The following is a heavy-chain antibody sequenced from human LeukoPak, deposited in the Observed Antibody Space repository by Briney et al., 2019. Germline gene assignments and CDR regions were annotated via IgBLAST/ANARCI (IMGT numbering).Heavy chain of an antibody. CDR1: GGTFSSFA. V-gene: IGHV1-69*06. CDR3: ARLMVYYFDY. D-gene: IGHD3-10*01. J-gene: IGHJ4*02. Sequence: SVKVSCKASGGTFSSFAISWVRQAPGQGLEWMGGIIPIFGTANYAQKFQGRVTITADKSTSTAYMELSSLRSEDTAVYYCARLMVYYFDYWGQGTLVTVSS. CDR2: IIPIFGTA.